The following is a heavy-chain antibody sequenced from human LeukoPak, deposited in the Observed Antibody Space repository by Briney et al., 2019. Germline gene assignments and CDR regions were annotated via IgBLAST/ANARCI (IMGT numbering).Heavy chain of an antibody. D-gene: IGHD6-25*01. CDR1: GFXFSTYW. J-gene: IGHJ4*02. V-gene: IGHV3-74*01. Sequence: GGSLRLSCAASGFXFSTYWIHWVRQAPGKGRVWVSDINSYGSSTNYADSVKGRFTISRDNAKNTLFLQMNSLRAEDTAVYCCARGGGRYSSAYYFDYWGQGTLVTVSS. CDR3: ARGGGRYSSAYYFDY. CDR2: INSYGSST.